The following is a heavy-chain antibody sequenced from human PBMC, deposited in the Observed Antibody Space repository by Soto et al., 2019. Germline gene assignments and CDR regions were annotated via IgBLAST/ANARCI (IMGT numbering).Heavy chain of an antibody. V-gene: IGHV4-59*01. J-gene: IGHJ5*02. D-gene: IGHD6-13*01. Sequence: SETLSLSCTISNGSIGSYYWTCIRQPPGKGLEWIGHIYYSGSTNYHCWLTNRLTLSLDTSKNQFSLKLTSVTAADTAVYFCGRVGRLITAAGLLDAWGQGTLVTVSS. CDR3: GRVGRLITAAGLLDA. CDR2: IYYSGST. CDR1: NGSIGSYY.